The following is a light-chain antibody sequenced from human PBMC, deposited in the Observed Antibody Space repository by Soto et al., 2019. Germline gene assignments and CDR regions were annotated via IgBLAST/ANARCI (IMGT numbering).Light chain of an antibody. V-gene: IGKV3-20*01. CDR2: GAS. CDR3: EHYGSSLSIT. CDR1: QSVSSNY. J-gene: IGKJ5*01. Sequence: ESVLTQSPGSLSLSPGERATLSCRASQSVSSNYLAWYQHKPGQAPRLLIYGASSRATGIPDRFSGSGSGTDFTLTISRLAPEDFEVYYCEHYGSSLSITFGQGTRLEIK.